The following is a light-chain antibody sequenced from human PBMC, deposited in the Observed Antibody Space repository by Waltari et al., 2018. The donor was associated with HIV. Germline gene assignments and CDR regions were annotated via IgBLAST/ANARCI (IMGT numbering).Light chain of an antibody. CDR1: SSNIGSNA. V-gene: IGLV1-44*01. J-gene: IGLJ3*02. CDR2: RTN. CDR3: ATWDDSLNGPM. Sequence: QSVLTQPPSASGTPGQKVTISCSGSSSNIGSNAVNWYQALPGTAPTLLMYRTNQRPSGVPDRFSGSQSGTSASLVISGLQSEDEADDYCATWDDSLNGPMFGGGTKLTV.